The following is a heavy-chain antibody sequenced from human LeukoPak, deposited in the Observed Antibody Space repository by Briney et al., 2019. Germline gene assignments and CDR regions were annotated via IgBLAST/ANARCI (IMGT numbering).Heavy chain of an antibody. CDR2: INHSGST. CDR3: ARDGYYGSGSSNAFDI. D-gene: IGHD3-10*01. Sequence: SETLSLTCAVYGGSFSGYYWSWIRQPPGKGLEWIGEINHSGSTNYNPSLKSRVTISVDTSKNQFSLKLSSVTAADTAVYYCARDGYYGSGSSNAFDIWGQGTMVTVSS. V-gene: IGHV4-34*01. J-gene: IGHJ3*02. CDR1: GGSFSGYY.